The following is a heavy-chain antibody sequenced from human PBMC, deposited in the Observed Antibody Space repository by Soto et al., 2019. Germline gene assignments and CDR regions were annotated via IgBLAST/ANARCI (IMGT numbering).Heavy chain of an antibody. D-gene: IGHD6-25*01. CDR3: ARGGSWLDH. Sequence: SETLSLTCAVSGGSISSGGYSWSWIRQPPGKGLEWIGYIYHSGSTYYNPSLKSRVTISVDRSKNQFSLKLSSVTAADTAVYYCARGGSWLDHWGRGTLVTVSS. CDR2: IYHSGST. J-gene: IGHJ5*02. V-gene: IGHV4-30-2*01. CDR1: GGSISSGGYS.